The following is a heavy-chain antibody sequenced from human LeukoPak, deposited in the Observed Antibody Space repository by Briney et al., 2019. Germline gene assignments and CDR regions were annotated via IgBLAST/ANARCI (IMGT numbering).Heavy chain of an antibody. CDR2: INWNGGST. J-gene: IGHJ3*02. CDR1: GFTFSSYS. Sequence: PGGSLRLSCAASGFTFSSYSMNWVRQAPGKGLEWVSGINWNGGSTGYADSVKGRSTISRDNAKNSLYLQMNSLRAEDTALYYCARIDTYYYDSSGYYSAFDIWGQGTIVTVSS. D-gene: IGHD3-22*01. V-gene: IGHV3-20*04. CDR3: ARIDTYYYDSSGYYSAFDI.